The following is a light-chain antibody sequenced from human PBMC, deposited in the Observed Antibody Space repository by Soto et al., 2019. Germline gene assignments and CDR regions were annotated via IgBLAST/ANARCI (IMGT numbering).Light chain of an antibody. CDR2: GAS. Sequence: EIVLTQSPGTLSLSPGERATLSCRASQSVSSSFLAWYQQKPGQAPRLLIYGASSRATGIPDRFSGSGSGTDFTLTISRLEPEDVAVYYCQQYGNSPLTFGGGTTVEIK. V-gene: IGKV3-20*01. CDR3: QQYGNSPLT. J-gene: IGKJ4*01. CDR1: QSVSSSF.